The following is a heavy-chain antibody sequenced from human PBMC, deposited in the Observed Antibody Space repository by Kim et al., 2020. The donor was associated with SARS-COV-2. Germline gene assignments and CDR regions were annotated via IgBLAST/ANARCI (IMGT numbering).Heavy chain of an antibody. J-gene: IGHJ4*02. Sequence: GGSLRLSCAASGFTFSSYAMSWVRQAPGKGLEWVSGISGSGGSTYYADSVKGRFTISRDNSKNTLYLQMNSLRAEDTAVYYCANSARSGNRDYYYFDYWGQGTLVTVSS. CDR3: ANSARSGNRDYYYFDY. V-gene: IGHV3-23*01. CDR1: GFTFSSYA. D-gene: IGHD3-10*01. CDR2: ISGSGGST.